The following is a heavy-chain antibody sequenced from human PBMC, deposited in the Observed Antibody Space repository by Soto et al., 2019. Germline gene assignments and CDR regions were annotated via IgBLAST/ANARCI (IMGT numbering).Heavy chain of an antibody. CDR2: IMPIFNSA. V-gene: IGHV1-69*01. CDR3: AREVTVASYSFDF. CDR1: GGTFNNYA. D-gene: IGHD5-12*01. J-gene: IGHJ4*02. Sequence: QVQLVQSGAEVKRPGSSVKVSCKASGGTFNNYALSWVRQAPGQGLEWMGGIMPIFNSANYAQKFQGRVTIAADGSTSTAYMELRSLRPDDTAVYYCAREVTVASYSFDFWGQGTLVTVSS.